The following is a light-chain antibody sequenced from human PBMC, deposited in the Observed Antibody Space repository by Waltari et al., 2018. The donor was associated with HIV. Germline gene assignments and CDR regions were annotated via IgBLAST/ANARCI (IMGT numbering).Light chain of an antibody. J-gene: IGLJ2*01. CDR3: NSRDSSGNPVL. CDR1: SLSRPY. Sequence: SSELTQDPAVSVALGQTVRITCPGDSLSRPYANWYQRKPGQAPLFVIYGRNNRPSGIPDRFSGSISGNTASLTITGAQAEDEADYYCNSRDSSGNPVLFGGGTKLTVL. CDR2: GRN. V-gene: IGLV3-19*01.